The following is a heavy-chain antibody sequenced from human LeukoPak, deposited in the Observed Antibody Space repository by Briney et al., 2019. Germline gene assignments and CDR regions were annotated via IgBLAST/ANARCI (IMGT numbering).Heavy chain of an antibody. CDR3: ASPLDGYNAY. CDR2: INSDGTST. J-gene: IGHJ4*02. CDR1: GFTVSNFW. Sequence: KSGGSLRLSCAASGFTVSNFWMHWVRQAPGQGLVWVSRINSDGTSTNYADSVKGRLTISRDNNKNTLYLQMNSLRAEDTAVYYCASPLDGYNAYWGQGTLVTVSS. V-gene: IGHV3-74*01. D-gene: IGHD5-24*01.